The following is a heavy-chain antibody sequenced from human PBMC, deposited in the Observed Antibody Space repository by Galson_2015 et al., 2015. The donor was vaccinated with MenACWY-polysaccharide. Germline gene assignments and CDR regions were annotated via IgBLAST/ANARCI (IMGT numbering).Heavy chain of an antibody. CDR1: GFNFGSYW. D-gene: IGHD4-11*01. J-gene: IGHJ4*02. CDR3: ARVYSDY. CDR2: IKRDGSEK. V-gene: IGHV3-7*04. Sequence: SLRLSCAASGFNFGSYWMTWVRQAPGKGLEWVANIKRDGSEKNYVDSVKGRFTISRDNAKNSLYLRMNSLRAEDTAVYYCARVYSDYWGQGTLVTVSS.